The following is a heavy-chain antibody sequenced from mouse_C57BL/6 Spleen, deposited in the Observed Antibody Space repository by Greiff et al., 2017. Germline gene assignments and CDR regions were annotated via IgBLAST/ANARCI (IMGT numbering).Heavy chain of an antibody. V-gene: IGHV1-64*01. D-gene: IGHD1-1*01. Sequence: QVQLQQSGAELVKPGASVKLSCKASGYTFTSYWMHWVKQRPGQGLEWIGMIHPNSGSTNYNEKFKGKATLTVDKSSSTAYMQLSSLTSEDSAVYYGARGDDYYGDYFDYWGQGTTLTVSS. J-gene: IGHJ2*01. CDR3: ARGDDYYGDYFDY. CDR1: GYTFTSYW. CDR2: IHPNSGST.